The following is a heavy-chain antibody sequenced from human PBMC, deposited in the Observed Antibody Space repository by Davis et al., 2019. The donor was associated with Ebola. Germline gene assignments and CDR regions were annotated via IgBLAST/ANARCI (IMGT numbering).Heavy chain of an antibody. Sequence: ASVKVSCKVSGYTLTELSMHWVRQAPGKGLEWMGGFDPEDGETIYAQKFQGRVTMTEDTSTDTAYMELSSLRSEDTAVYYCATSVVPAAIVGVDYYYYYMDVWGKGTTVTVSS. V-gene: IGHV1-24*01. CDR3: ATSVVPAAIVGVDYYYYYMDV. D-gene: IGHD2-2*02. CDR1: GYTLTELS. CDR2: FDPEDGET. J-gene: IGHJ6*03.